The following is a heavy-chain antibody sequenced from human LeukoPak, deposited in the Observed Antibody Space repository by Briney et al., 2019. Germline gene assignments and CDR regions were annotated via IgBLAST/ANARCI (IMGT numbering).Heavy chain of an antibody. CDR3: AKDIGPLTYHYDTSGYSGAFDY. V-gene: IGHV3-9*01. CDR2: ISWNSDII. Sequence: GGSLRLSCAASGFKFDNYAMHWVRQAPGKGLEWVSSISWNSDIIAYADSVKGRFTITRDKAKNSLYLQMNSLKAEDTALYYCAKDIGPLTYHYDTSGYSGAFDYWGQGTLVTVSS. CDR1: GFKFDNYA. D-gene: IGHD3-22*01. J-gene: IGHJ4*02.